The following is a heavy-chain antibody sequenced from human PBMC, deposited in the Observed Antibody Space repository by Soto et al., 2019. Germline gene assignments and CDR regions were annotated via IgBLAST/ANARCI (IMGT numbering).Heavy chain of an antibody. D-gene: IGHD2-2*01. CDR3: ARPEYQLPLVYYYYGMDV. Sequence: ASVKVSCKASGYTFTSYAMHWVRQAPGQRLEWMGWINAGNGNTKYSQKFQGRVTITRDTSASTAYMELSSLRSGDTAVYYCARPEYQLPLVYYYYGMDVWGQGTTVTVSS. CDR1: GYTFTSYA. J-gene: IGHJ6*02. V-gene: IGHV1-3*01. CDR2: INAGNGNT.